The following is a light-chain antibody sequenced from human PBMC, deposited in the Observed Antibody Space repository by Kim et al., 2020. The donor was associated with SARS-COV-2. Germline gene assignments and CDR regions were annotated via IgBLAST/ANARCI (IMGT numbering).Light chain of an antibody. Sequence: AYVGDTVTITCRSSQFITRYLNWYQQRPGKAPNLLIYAASSLQSGVPSRFSGSGSGTGFTLTISSLQPEDFATYYCQQSHSTPWTFGQGTKVDIK. J-gene: IGKJ1*01. CDR2: AAS. V-gene: IGKV1-39*01. CDR1: QFITRY. CDR3: QQSHSTPWT.